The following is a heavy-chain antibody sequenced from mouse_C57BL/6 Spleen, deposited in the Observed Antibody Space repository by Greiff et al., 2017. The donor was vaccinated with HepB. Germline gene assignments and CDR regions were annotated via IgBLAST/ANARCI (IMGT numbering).Heavy chain of an antibody. J-gene: IGHJ4*01. CDR2: ISSGSSTI. CDR3: ARIYYDYYYAMDY. Sequence: DVQLVESGGGLVKPGGSLKLSCAASGFTFSDYGMHWVRQAPEKGLEWVAYISSGSSTIYYADTVKGRFTISRDNAKNTLFLQMTSLRSEDTAMYYCARIYYDYYYAMDYWGQGTSVTVSS. V-gene: IGHV5-17*01. D-gene: IGHD2-4*01. CDR1: GFTFSDYG.